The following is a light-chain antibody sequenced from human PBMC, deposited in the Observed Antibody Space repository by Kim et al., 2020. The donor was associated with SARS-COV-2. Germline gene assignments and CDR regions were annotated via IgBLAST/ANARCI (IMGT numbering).Light chain of an antibody. Sequence: ASVGDRVTSTCRASQGISNWLAWYQQRPGKAPKVLIYAASSLQSGVPSRFSGSGSETDFTLTISSLQSEDFATYYCQQANSFPWTFGQGTEVDIK. CDR3: QQANSFPWT. CDR2: AAS. V-gene: IGKV1-12*02. CDR1: QGISNW. J-gene: IGKJ1*01.